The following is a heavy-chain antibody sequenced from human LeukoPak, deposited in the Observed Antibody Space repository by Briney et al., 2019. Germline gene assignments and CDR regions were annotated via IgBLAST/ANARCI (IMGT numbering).Heavy chain of an antibody. V-gene: IGHV5-51*01. J-gene: IGHJ4*02. CDR2: IYPDDSDT. Sequence: GESLKISCTASGHICPHHWIACVRQMPGKGLEWMGIIYPDDSDTRYSPSFQGQVTISADKSISTAYLQWSSLKASDTAMYYCARQPDSDAPFLFDYWGQGALVTVSS. D-gene: IGHD5-18*01. CDR1: GHICPHHW. CDR3: ARQPDSDAPFLFDY.